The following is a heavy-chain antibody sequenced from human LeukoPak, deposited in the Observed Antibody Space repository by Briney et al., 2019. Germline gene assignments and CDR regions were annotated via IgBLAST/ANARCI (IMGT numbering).Heavy chain of an antibody. Sequence: GGSLRLSCAASGFTFDDYGMSWVRQAPGKGLEWVSGINWNGGSTGYADSVKGRFTISRDNAKNSLYLQMNSLRAEDTALYYCARATYYYDSSGYTPPSYYYYYYMDVWGKGTTVTVSS. CDR3: ARATYYYDSSGYTPPSYYYYYYMDV. D-gene: IGHD3-22*01. J-gene: IGHJ6*03. CDR2: INWNGGST. V-gene: IGHV3-20*04. CDR1: GFTFDDYG.